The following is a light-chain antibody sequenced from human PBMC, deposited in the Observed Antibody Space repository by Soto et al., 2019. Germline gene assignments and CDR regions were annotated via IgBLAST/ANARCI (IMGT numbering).Light chain of an antibody. J-gene: IGKJ3*01. Sequence: DIQMTQSPSSLSASVGDRVTITCQARQDISNYLNWYQQKPGKAPKLLIYDASNLETGVPSRFSGSGSGTDFTFTISSLQPEDIAKYYCQQYDNLPPFTFGPGTKVDIK. CDR3: QQYDNLPPFT. CDR1: QDISNY. CDR2: DAS. V-gene: IGKV1-33*01.